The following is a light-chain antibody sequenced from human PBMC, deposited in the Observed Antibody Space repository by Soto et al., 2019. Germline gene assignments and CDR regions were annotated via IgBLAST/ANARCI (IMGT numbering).Light chain of an antibody. V-gene: IGKV1-8*01. Sequence: IQMTQSPSSLSASVGDKVTITCRASQGISSYLAWYQQKPGKAPKLLIYAASTLQSGVPSRFSGSGSGTDFTLTISCLQSEDFATYYCQQYYSYPLTFGGGTKVEIK. CDR1: QGISSY. CDR2: AAS. J-gene: IGKJ4*01. CDR3: QQYYSYPLT.